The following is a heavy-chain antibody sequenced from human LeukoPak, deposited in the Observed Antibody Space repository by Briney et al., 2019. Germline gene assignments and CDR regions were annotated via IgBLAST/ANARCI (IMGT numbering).Heavy chain of an antibody. J-gene: IGHJ4*02. Sequence: SETLSLTCTVSGGSISSSSYYWGWIRQPLGKGLEWIGNIYYSGSTYYNPSLESRVTISVDTSKNQFSLKLSSVTAADTAVYYCARGGAWYYYGSGSYSHFDYWGQGTLVTVSS. V-gene: IGHV4-39*07. CDR3: ARGGAWYYYGSGSYSHFDY. D-gene: IGHD3-10*01. CDR2: IYYSGST. CDR1: GGSISSSSYY.